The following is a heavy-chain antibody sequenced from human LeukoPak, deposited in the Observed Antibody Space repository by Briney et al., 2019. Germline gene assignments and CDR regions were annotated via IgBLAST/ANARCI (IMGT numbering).Heavy chain of an antibody. Sequence: GGSLRLSCAASGFTFSSYAVSWVRQAPGKGLEGVSAISGSGGSTYYADSVKGRFTISRDNSKNTLYLQMNSLRAEDTAVYYCAKDQLRFLEWLPVYYYYGMDVWGQGTTVTVSS. CDR2: ISGSGGST. V-gene: IGHV3-23*01. CDR1: GFTFSSYA. J-gene: IGHJ6*02. CDR3: AKDQLRFLEWLPVYYYYGMDV. D-gene: IGHD3-3*01.